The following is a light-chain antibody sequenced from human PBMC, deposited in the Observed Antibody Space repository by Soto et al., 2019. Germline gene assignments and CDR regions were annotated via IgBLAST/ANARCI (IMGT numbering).Light chain of an antibody. CDR3: QQYKDHQFT. J-gene: IGKJ3*01. V-gene: IGKV1-16*01. CDR1: QGISDS. Sequence: DIQMTQSPSSLSASIGDRVTITCRASQGISDSLTWFLQRPGKGPKSLSYDASSLQSGAPSRFSGSRSGTDFTLNTSSLQREDFGTYYRQQYKDHQFTFGPGTKVDI. CDR2: DAS.